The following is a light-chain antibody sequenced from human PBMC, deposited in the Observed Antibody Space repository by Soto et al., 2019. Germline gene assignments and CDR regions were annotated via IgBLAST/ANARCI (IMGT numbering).Light chain of an antibody. CDR1: QSISSW. V-gene: IGKV1-5*01. CDR3: QQYNSYSPET. J-gene: IGKJ1*01. CDR2: DAS. Sequence: DLQMTQSPSTLSASVGDRVTITCRASQSISSWLAWYQQKPGKAPKLLIYDASSLESVVPSRFSGIGSGTEFTLTISSLQPDDFATYYCQQYNSYSPETFGQGTKVEIK.